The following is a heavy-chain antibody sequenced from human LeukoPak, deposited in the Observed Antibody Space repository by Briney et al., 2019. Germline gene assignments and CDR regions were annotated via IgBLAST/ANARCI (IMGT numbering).Heavy chain of an antibody. J-gene: IGHJ4*02. V-gene: IGHV3-23*01. CDR1: GFTISRNF. CDR3: AKGTGGGTYRPLDY. Sequence: QAGGSLRLSCAASGFTISRNFMSWVRQAPGKGLEWVCVIGSSVSSTYYADSVRGRFTISRDNSKNTLYLQMNSLRPEDTAIYYCAKGTGGGTYRPLDYWGPGTLVTVSS. D-gene: IGHD3-16*02. CDR2: IGSSVSST.